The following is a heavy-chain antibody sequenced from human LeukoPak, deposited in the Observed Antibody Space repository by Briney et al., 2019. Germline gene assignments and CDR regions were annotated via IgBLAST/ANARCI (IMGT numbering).Heavy chain of an antibody. Sequence: ASVTVSCKASGYTFTIYYMHWVRQAPGQGLEWMGIINPSGGSTSYAQKFQGRVTMTRDTSTSTVYMELSSLRSEDTAVYYCALYYDFWSGYYTVEDYWGQGTLVTVSS. CDR2: INPSGGST. D-gene: IGHD3-3*01. CDR3: ALYYDFWSGYYTVEDY. CDR1: GYTFTIYY. V-gene: IGHV1-46*01. J-gene: IGHJ4*02.